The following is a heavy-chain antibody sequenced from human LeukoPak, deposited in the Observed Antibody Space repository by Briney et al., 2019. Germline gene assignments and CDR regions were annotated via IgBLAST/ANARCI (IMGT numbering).Heavy chain of an antibody. V-gene: IGHV3-48*04. Sequence: AGGSLRLSCAASGFTFSSYSMNWVRQAPGKGLEWVSYISSSSSTIYYADSVKGRFTISRDNAKNSLYLQMNSLRAEDTAVYYCARHYSSSWYAEGAFDIWGQGTMVTVSS. J-gene: IGHJ3*02. D-gene: IGHD6-13*01. CDR1: GFTFSSYS. CDR2: ISSSSSTI. CDR3: ARHYSSSWYAEGAFDI.